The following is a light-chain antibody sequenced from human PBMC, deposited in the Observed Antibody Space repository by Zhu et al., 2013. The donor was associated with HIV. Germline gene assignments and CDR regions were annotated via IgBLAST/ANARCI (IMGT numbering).Light chain of an antibody. V-gene: IGKV4-1*01. J-gene: IGKJ2*01. CDR2: WAS. Sequence: DIVMTQSPDSLAVSLGERATINCKSSQSVLYTANNKNYLAWYQQRPGQPPKLLIYWASTRESGVPDRFSGSGSGTDFTLTISSLQAEDVAIYYCQQYLTTPLYTFGQGTKLEIK. CDR1: QSVLYTANNKNY. CDR3: QQYLTTPLYT.